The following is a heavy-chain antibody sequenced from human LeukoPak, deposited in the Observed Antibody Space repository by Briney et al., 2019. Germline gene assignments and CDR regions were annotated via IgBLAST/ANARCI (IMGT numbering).Heavy chain of an antibody. V-gene: IGHV3-33*01. J-gene: IGHJ2*01. CDR3: ARVGGIAVAVANWYFDL. Sequence: GRSLRLSCAASGFTFSSYGMHWVRQAPGKGLEWVAVIWYDGSNKYYADSVKGRFTISRDNSKNTLYLQMNSLRAEDTAVYYCARVGGIAVAVANWYFDLWGRGTLVTVSS. D-gene: IGHD6-19*01. CDR1: GFTFSSYG. CDR2: IWYDGSNK.